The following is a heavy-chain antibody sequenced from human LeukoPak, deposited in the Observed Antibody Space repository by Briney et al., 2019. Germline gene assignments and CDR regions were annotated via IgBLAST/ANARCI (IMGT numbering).Heavy chain of an antibody. CDR1: GGSISSSSYY. V-gene: IGHV4-39*01. D-gene: IGHD2-21*02. J-gene: IGHJ4*02. CDR3: ARREGLLFDY. Sequence: SETLSLSCTVSGGSISSSSYYWGWLRQPPGKGLEWIGSIYYSGSTYYNPSLKSRVTISVDTSKNQFSLKLSSVTAADTAVYYCARREGLLFDYWGQGTLVTVSS. CDR2: IYYSGST.